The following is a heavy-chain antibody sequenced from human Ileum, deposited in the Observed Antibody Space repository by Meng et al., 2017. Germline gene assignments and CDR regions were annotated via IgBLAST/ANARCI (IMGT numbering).Heavy chain of an antibody. CDR3: ARDHWGSLDY. CDR2: AGT. CDR1: GGSVSTMDYQ. Sequence: QVQLTESGPGLVRPSETLSLICTVSGGSVSTMDYQWGWIRQPPGKGLEWIGYAGTNYNPSLKSRVTISVDTSKRQFSLKLTSVTAADTAVYYCARDHWGSLDYWGQGILVTVSS. J-gene: IGHJ4*02. D-gene: IGHD7-27*01. V-gene: IGHV4-61*08.